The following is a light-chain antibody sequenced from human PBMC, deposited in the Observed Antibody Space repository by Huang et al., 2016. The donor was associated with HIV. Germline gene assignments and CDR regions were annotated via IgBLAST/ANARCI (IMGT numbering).Light chain of an antibody. CDR2: GAS. J-gene: IGKJ1*01. V-gene: IGKV3-15*01. CDR3: EQYNNWPPGWT. CDR1: QSVSSN. Sequence: EIVMTQSPATLSVSPGERATLSCRASQSVSSNLAWYQHTPGQAPRPLIYGASTRATGIPARFGGSGSGTEFTLTITSLQSEDSAVYYCEQYNNWPPGWTFGQGTKVEIK.